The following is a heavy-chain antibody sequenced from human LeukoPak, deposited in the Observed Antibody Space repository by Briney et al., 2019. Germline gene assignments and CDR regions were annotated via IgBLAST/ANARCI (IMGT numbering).Heavy chain of an antibody. J-gene: IGHJ4*02. Sequence: GGSLRLSCAASGFTFSDYYMSWIRQAPGKGLEWVSYISSSGSTIYYADSVKGRFTISRDNAKNSLSLQMNNLSADDTAVYYCARLGATSSGKYYFDSWGQGTLVTVSS. CDR3: ARLGATSSGKYYFDS. V-gene: IGHV3-11*04. CDR1: GFTFSDYY. CDR2: ISSSGSTI. D-gene: IGHD6-25*01.